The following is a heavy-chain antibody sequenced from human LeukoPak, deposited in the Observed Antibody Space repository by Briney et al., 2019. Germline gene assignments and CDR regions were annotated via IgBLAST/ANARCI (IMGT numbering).Heavy chain of an antibody. CDR3: ARRHLSYCSSTSCFLNWFDP. CDR2: IYYSGRT. D-gene: IGHD2-2*01. J-gene: IGHJ5*02. Sequence: SETLSLTCTVSGGSISSSSYYWGWIRQPPGKGLEWIGSIYYSGRTYYNPSLKSRVTISVVTSSNQLSLKLSSVTAADTAVYYCARRHLSYCSSTSCFLNWFDPWGQGTLVTVSS. CDR1: GGSISSSSYY. V-gene: IGHV4-39*01.